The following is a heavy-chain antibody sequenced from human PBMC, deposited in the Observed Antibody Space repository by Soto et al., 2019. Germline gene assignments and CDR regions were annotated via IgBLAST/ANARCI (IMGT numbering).Heavy chain of an antibody. CDR1: GFTFSNYY. CDR3: ARDRTGTSSDFDY. J-gene: IGHJ4*02. Sequence: QVQLVESGGGLVKPGGSLRVSCAASGFTFSNYYMSWIRQAPGKGLEWVSYISGSGSAIYYAGSVMGRFTISRDNAKNSVYLEMNSLGDEDTAVYYCARDRTGTSSDFDYWGQGTLVTVS. CDR2: ISGSGSAI. V-gene: IGHV3-11*01. D-gene: IGHD1-7*01.